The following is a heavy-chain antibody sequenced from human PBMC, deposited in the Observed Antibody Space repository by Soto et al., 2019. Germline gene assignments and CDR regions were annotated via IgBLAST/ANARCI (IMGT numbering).Heavy chain of an antibody. J-gene: IGHJ6*02. CDR1: GGSISSGDYY. CDR3: ARDSSSLGDYYYYYGMDV. CDR2: IYYSGST. V-gene: IGHV4-30-4*01. D-gene: IGHD6-6*01. Sequence: SETLSLTCTVSGGSISSGDYYWGWIRQPPGKGLEWIGYIYYSGSTYYNPSLKSRVTISVDTSKNQFSLKLSSVTAADTAVYYCARDSSSLGDYYYYYGMDVWGQGTTVTVSS.